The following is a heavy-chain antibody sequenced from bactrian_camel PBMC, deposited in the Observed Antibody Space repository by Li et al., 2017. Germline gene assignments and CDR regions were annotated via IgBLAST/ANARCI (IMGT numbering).Heavy chain of an antibody. CDR3: ANGVISGAY. J-gene: IGHJ4*01. V-gene: IGHV3S9*01. Sequence: HVQLVESGGGSVQAGGSLRLSCAASEWANCMGWFRQVPGKGREGVARIDRGGVTDYVDSVKGRFTISRDNVKNTVHLQMNSLKPDDMAMYYCANGVISGAYWGQGTQVTVS. CDR2: IDRGGVT. CDR1: EWANC.